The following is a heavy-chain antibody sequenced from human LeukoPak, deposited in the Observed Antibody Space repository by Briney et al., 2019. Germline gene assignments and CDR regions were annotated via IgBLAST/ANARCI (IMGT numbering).Heavy chain of an antibody. Sequence: GASVKVSCKASGGTFNNFAFSWLRQAPGQGLEWMGGTLHIFGTANYAQKFQGRVTITADESTSTAYMELNSLTSEDTAVYYCAATYYYDSSGYYSGAFDIWGQRTMVTVSS. J-gene: IGHJ3*02. CDR1: GGTFNNFA. V-gene: IGHV1-69*13. CDR2: TLHIFGTA. CDR3: AATYYYDSSGYYSGAFDI. D-gene: IGHD3-22*01.